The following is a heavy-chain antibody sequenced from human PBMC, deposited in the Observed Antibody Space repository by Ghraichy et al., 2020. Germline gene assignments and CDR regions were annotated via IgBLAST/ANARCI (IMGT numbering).Heavy chain of an antibody. CDR3: AKGEDGSSDY. CDR1: GFTFSRYC. CDR2: RTHDEKTK. Sequence: GGSLRLSCAASGFTFSRYCMHWVRQAPGKGLEWVALRTHDEKTKYYADSVKGRFTVSRDDSRNTLFLQMNNLSPEDAGMYYCAKGEDGSSDYWGRGTLVIDCS. V-gene: IGHV3-30*18. J-gene: IGHJ4*02. D-gene: IGHD1-26*01.